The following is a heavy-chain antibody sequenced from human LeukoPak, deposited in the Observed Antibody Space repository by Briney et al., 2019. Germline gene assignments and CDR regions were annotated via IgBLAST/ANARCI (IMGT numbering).Heavy chain of an antibody. CDR3: ARDAYYGSGSQGDY. CDR2: IYYSGST. CDR1: GGSISSYY. D-gene: IGHD3-10*01. V-gene: IGHV4-59*12. Sequence: PSETLSLTCTVSGGSISSYYWSWIRQPPGKGLEWIGYIYYSGSTNYNPSLKSRVTISVDTSKNQFSLKLSSVTAADTAVYYCARDAYYGSGSQGDYWGQGTLVTVSS. J-gene: IGHJ4*02.